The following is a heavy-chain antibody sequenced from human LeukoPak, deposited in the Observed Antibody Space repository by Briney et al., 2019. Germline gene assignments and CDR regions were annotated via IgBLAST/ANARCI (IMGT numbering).Heavy chain of an antibody. Sequence: SETLSLTCAGYGGSFSGYYWSWIRQPPGKGLEWIGEINHSGSTNYNPSLKSRVTISVDTSKNQFSLKLSSVTAADTAVYYCARGLWRYYDSSAKGYFDYWGQGTLVTVSS. J-gene: IGHJ4*02. CDR3: ARGLWRYYDSSAKGYFDY. CDR2: INHSGST. CDR1: GGSFSGYY. V-gene: IGHV4-34*01. D-gene: IGHD3-22*01.